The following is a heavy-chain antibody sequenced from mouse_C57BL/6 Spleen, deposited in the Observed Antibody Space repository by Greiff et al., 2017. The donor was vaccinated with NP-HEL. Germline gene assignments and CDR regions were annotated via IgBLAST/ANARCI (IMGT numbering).Heavy chain of an antibody. CDR3: ARGKGWGFDY. J-gene: IGHJ2*01. Sequence: VQLQQSGPELVKPGASVKISCKASGYTFTDYYMNWVKQSHGKSLEWIGDINPNNGGTSYNQKFKGKATLTVDKSSSTAYMELRSLTSEDSAVYYCARGKGWGFDYWGQGTTLTVSS. CDR2: INPNNGGT. V-gene: IGHV1-26*01. CDR1: GYTFTDYY. D-gene: IGHD3-2*02.